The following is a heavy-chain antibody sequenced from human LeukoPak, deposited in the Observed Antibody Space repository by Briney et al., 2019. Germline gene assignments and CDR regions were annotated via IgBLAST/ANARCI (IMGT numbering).Heavy chain of an antibody. Sequence: ASVKVSCKASGYTFTNLSINWVRQAPGKGLEWMGGFNPKNGETIYAQKFQGRVTMTEDTSTDTAYMELSRLRSEDTAVYYCARDKRLGRASSWYCAFDMWGQGTMASVCS. CDR2: FNPKNGET. CDR1: GYTFTNLS. V-gene: IGHV1-24*01. D-gene: IGHD6-13*01. J-gene: IGHJ3*02. CDR3: ARDKRLGRASSWYCAFDM.